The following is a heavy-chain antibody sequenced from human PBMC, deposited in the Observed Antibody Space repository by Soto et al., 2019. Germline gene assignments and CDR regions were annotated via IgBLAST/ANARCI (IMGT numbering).Heavy chain of an antibody. J-gene: IGHJ6*02. CDR1: GFTFTSYA. V-gene: IGHV3-23*01. CDR3: AKVTSARVFYFGLDV. Sequence: GGSLRLSGAACGFTFTSYAMSWVRQAPGKGLEWVSIISGSAGRTYYAESVKGRFTISRDNSKNTLYLHINSLRAEHTATYYCAKVTSARVFYFGLDVWRRRTTVTVSS. D-gene: IGHD2-2*01. CDR2: ISGSAGRT.